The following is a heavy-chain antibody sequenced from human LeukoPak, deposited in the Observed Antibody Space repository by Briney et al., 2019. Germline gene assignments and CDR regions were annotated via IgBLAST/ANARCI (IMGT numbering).Heavy chain of an antibody. V-gene: IGHV3-33*01. CDR3: ARETGSAVGSTDFDY. D-gene: IGHD4-17*01. J-gene: IGHJ4*02. CDR2: IWNDGSQK. CDR1: GFTFITYG. Sequence: GGSLRLSCAASGFTFITYGMHWVRQAPGKGLEWVAVIWNDGSQKYYADSVKGRFTISKDNSRNTLNLQMDSLRAEDTAVYYCARETGSAVGSTDFDYWGQGTLVTVSS.